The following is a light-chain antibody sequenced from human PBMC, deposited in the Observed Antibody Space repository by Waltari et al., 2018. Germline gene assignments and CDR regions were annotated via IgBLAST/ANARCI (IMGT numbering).Light chain of an antibody. CDR2: KND. CDR3: ATWDDRLSGWL. J-gene: IGLJ3*02. V-gene: IGLV1-47*01. CDR1: SSNIGSQY. Sequence: QSVLTQTPSASGTPGQRVTISCSGSSSNIGSQYVYWYQPLPGTAPNLLIYKNDQRPSGVPDRFSGSKSGTSASLAISGLRSEDEADYYCATWDDRLSGWLFGGGTKLTAL.